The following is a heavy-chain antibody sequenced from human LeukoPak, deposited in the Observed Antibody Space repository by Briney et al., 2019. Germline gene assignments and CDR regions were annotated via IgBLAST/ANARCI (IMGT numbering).Heavy chain of an antibody. CDR3: AKDKGSGSYFDY. CDR2: ISGSGGST. J-gene: IGHJ4*02. V-gene: IGHV3-23*01. Sequence: PGGSLRLSCAASGFTFSSYAMSWVRQAPGKGLEWVSAISGSGGSTYYADSVRGRFTISRDNSKNTLYLQMNSLRAEDTAVYYCAKDKGSGSYFDYWGQGTLVTVSS. D-gene: IGHD3-22*01. CDR1: GFTFSSYA.